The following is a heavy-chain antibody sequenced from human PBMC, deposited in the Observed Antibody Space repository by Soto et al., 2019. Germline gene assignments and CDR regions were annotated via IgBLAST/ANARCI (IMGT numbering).Heavy chain of an antibody. D-gene: IGHD6-6*01. V-gene: IGHV3-23*01. CDR2: ISGSGGST. Sequence: GGSLRLSCAASGFTFSSYAMSWVRQAPGKGLEWVSAISGSGGSTYYADSVKGRFTISRDNSKNTLYLQMNSLRAEDTAVYYCAKGPYSSSSNPRGYWGQGTLVTVSS. CDR3: AKGPYSSSSNPRGY. J-gene: IGHJ4*02. CDR1: GFTFSSYA.